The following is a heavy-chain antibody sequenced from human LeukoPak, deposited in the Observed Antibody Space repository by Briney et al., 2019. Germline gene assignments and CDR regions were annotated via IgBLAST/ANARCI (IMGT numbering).Heavy chain of an antibody. CDR3: AKWIFRGYYDSSGQYFDY. J-gene: IGHJ4*02. D-gene: IGHD3-22*01. CDR1: GFTFSSYA. CDR2: ISGSGGST. Sequence: PGGSLRLSCAASGFTFSSYAMNWVRQAPGKGLEWVSAISGSGGSTYYADSVKGRFTISRDNSKNTLYLQMNSLRAEDTAVYYCAKWIFRGYYDSSGQYFDYWGQGTLVTVSS. V-gene: IGHV3-23*01.